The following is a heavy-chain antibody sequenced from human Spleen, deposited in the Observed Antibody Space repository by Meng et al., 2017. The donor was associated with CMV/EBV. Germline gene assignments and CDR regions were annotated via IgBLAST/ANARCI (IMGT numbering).Heavy chain of an antibody. Sequence: GESLKISCAASGFTFSSYGMHWVRQAPGKGLEWVAFIRYDGSNKYYADSVKGRFTISRDNPKNTLYLQMNSLRAEDTAVYYCARDRTTNLWYHYYSMDVWGQGTTVTVSS. D-gene: IGHD1-7*01. CDR1: GFTFSSYG. CDR2: IRYDGSNK. V-gene: IGHV3-30*02. J-gene: IGHJ6*02. CDR3: ARDRTTNLWYHYYSMDV.